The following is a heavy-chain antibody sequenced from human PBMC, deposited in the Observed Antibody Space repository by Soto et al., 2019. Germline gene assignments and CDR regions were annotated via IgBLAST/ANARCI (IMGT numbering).Heavy chain of an antibody. D-gene: IGHD2-15*01. V-gene: IGHV2-5*02. CDR3: AHSQREEKCRGGSCHYFDF. CDR1: GFSLRDDGVA. Sequence: GSGPTLVNPTQTLTLTCTFSGFSLRDDGVAVGWIRQPPGEALKWLAIFYWDDDKRYSPSLSHRLTITRDTSKNLVFLTMTDVDPADTGTYFCAHSQREEKCRGGSCHYFDFWGQGVLVTVS. J-gene: IGHJ4*02. CDR2: FYWDDDK.